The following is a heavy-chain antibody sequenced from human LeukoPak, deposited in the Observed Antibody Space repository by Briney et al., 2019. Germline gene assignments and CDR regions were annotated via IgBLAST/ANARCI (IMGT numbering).Heavy chain of an antibody. D-gene: IGHD3-9*01. CDR2: ITASSTAI. CDR3: ARTYYDILTGYNPYFDY. CDR1: GFTFSSYW. Sequence: PGGSLRLSCAASGFTFSSYWMSWVRQAPGKGLEWVSSITASSTAIYSADSVKGRFTISRDNAKNFLYLQMNSLRAEDAAVYYCARTYYDILTGYNPYFDYWGQGTLVTVSS. V-gene: IGHV3-21*01. J-gene: IGHJ4*02.